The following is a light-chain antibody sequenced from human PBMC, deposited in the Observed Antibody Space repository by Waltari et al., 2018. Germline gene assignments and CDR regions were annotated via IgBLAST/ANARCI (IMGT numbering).Light chain of an antibody. Sequence: SYVLTQPPSVSVAPGKTARITCGGNNIGSKNVHWYQQKPGQAPVLVIYYDSDRPSGIPERFSGSNSGNTATLSISRVEAGDEADYYCQVWDSSSDHPGVFGGGTELTVL. CDR3: QVWDSSSDHPGV. J-gene: IGLJ3*02. CDR1: NIGSKN. CDR2: YDS. V-gene: IGLV3-21*04.